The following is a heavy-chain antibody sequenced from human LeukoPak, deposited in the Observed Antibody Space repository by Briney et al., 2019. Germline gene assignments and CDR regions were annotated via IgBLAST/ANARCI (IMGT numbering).Heavy chain of an antibody. CDR3: AKDDAWLRFGE. J-gene: IGHJ1*01. D-gene: IGHD3-10*01. V-gene: IGHV3-66*01. CDR1: EFSVGSNY. CDR2: IYSGGST. Sequence: QTGGSLRLSCAASEFSVGSNYMTWVRQAPGKGLEWVSLIYSGGSTYYADSVKGRFTISRDNSKNTVYLEVISLTDEDTAVYYCAKDDAWLRFGEWSRGTLVTVSS.